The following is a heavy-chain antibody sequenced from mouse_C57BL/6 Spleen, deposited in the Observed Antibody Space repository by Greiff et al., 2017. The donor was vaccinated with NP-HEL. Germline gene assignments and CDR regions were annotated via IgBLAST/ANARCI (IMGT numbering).Heavy chain of an antibody. CDR3: ARLDWTVVATDYAMDY. CDR1: GYTFTGYW. CDR2: ILPGSGST. V-gene: IGHV1-9*01. J-gene: IGHJ4*01. Sequence: VQLQQSGAELMKPGASVKLSCKATGYTFTGYWIEWVKQRPGHGLEWIGEILPGSGSTNYNEKFKGKATFTADTSSNTAYMQLSSLTTEDSAIYYGARLDWTVVATDYAMDYWGQGTSVTVSS. D-gene: IGHD1-1*01.